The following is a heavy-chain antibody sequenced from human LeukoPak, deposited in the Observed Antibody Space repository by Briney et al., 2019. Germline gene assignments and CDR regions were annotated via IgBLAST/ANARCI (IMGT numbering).Heavy chain of an antibody. V-gene: IGHV4-59*08. Sequence: SETLSLTCTVSGGSLSNYYWSWIRQPPGKGLEWIGQIYYSGSTNYNPSLESRVTIPVDTSKNQVSLKLSSVTAADTAVYYCARHWSGSGDYYPFDYWGQGTLVTVSS. CDR3: ARHWSGSGDYYPFDY. D-gene: IGHD3-10*01. CDR2: IYYSGST. CDR1: GGSLSNYY. J-gene: IGHJ4*02.